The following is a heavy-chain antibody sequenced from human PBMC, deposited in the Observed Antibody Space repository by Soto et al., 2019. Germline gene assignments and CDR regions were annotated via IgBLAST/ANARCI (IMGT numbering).Heavy chain of an antibody. J-gene: IGHJ6*02. CDR3: ARDHMLGSSWSYYYYGMDV. Sequence: TSETLSLTCTVSGGYVSSGSYYWSWIRQPPGKGLEWIGYIYYSGSTNYNPSLKSRVTISVDTSKNQFSLKLSSVTAADTAVYYCARDHMLGSSWSYYYYGMDVWGQGTTVTVSS. CDR2: IYYSGST. CDR1: GGYVSSGSYY. D-gene: IGHD6-13*01. V-gene: IGHV4-61*01.